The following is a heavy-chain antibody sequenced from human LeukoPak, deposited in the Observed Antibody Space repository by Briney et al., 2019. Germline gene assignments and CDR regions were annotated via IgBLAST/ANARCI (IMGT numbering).Heavy chain of an antibody. CDR2: IYYSGST. Sequence: SETLSLTCTVSGGSISSYYWSWIRQPPGKGLEWIGYIYYSGSTNYNPSLKIRVTISVDTSKNQFSLKLSSVTAADTAVCYCARHLYSHDYDYWGQGTLVTVSS. D-gene: IGHD5-18*01. CDR3: ARHLYSHDYDY. V-gene: IGHV4-59*08. CDR1: GGSISSYY. J-gene: IGHJ4*02.